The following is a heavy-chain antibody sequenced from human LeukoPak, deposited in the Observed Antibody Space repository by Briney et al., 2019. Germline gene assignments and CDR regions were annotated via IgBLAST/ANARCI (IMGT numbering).Heavy chain of an antibody. D-gene: IGHD3-22*01. CDR3: AREGNYYYDSSDDAFDT. Sequence: ASVKVSCKASGYTFTGYYMHWVRQAPGQGLEWMGWINPNSGGTNYAQKFQGRVTMTRDTFISTAYMELSRLRSDDTAVYYCAREGNYYYDSSDDAFDTWGQGTMVTVSS. J-gene: IGHJ3*02. CDR1: GYTFTGYY. V-gene: IGHV1-2*02. CDR2: INPNSGGT.